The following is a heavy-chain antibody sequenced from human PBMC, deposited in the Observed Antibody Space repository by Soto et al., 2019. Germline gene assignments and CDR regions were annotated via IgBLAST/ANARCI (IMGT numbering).Heavy chain of an antibody. J-gene: IGHJ6*02. CDR2: INPNSGGT. CDR3: ARGSESSIAARPDDYYYYYGMDV. D-gene: IGHD6-6*01. Sequence: GASVKVPCKASGYTFTGYYMHWLRQSPGQGREWMGWINPNSGGTNYAQKFQGRVTMTRDTSISTAYMELSSLRSEDTAVYYCARGSESSIAARPDDYYYYYGMDVWGQGTTVTVSS. CDR1: GYTFTGYY. V-gene: IGHV1-2*02.